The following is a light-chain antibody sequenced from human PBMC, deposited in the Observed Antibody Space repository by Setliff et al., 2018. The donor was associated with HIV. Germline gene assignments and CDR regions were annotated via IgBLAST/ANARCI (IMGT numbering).Light chain of an antibody. CDR2: YDR. Sequence: SYELTQPPSVSVAPGQTASITCAGNNIGGKSVHWYQQKPGRAPVVVIYYDRDRPSGIPERFSGSNSGNTATLSISRVEAGDEADYYCQAWDTSEELFGPGTKVTVL. V-gene: IGLV3-21*04. CDR3: QAWDTSEEL. CDR1: NIGGKS. J-gene: IGLJ1*01.